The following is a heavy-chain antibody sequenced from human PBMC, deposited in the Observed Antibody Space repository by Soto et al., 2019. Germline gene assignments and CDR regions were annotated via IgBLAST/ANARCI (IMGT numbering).Heavy chain of an antibody. Sequence: PSETLSLTCSVSGGSISSYYWSWIRQPPGKGLEWIGQIYYSGSANYNPSLKSRVTISVHTSNSQFSLELSSVTAADTAVYYCARDKITGLFDYWGQGTLVTVSS. V-gene: IGHV4-59*12. CDR2: IYYSGSA. CDR1: GGSISSYY. J-gene: IGHJ4*02. D-gene: IGHD2-8*02. CDR3: ARDKITGLFDY.